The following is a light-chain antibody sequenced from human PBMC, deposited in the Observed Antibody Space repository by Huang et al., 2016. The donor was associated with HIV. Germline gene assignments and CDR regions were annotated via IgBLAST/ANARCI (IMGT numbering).Light chain of an antibody. J-gene: IGKJ4*01. CDR1: QSVRNY. Sequence: EIVLTQSPASLAWSPGERATLSCRASQSVRNYLTWYQQKPGQAPRLLIFDASNRATDIPARFSGSGSGTDFTLTISSLEPEDFAVYYCQQRYNWPLTFGGGTKVEIK. CDR2: DAS. V-gene: IGKV3-11*01. CDR3: QQRYNWPLT.